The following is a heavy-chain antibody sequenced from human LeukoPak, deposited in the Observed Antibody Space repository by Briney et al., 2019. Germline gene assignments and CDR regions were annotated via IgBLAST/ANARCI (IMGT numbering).Heavy chain of an antibody. D-gene: IGHD3-3*01. J-gene: IGHJ4*02. Sequence: SETLSLTCTVSGGSISSGSYYWSWTRQPAGKGLEWIGRIYTSGSTNYNPSLKSRVTISVDTSKNQFSLKLSSVTAADTAVYYCAMSDTIFGVVIQNAHEFDYWGQGTLVTVSS. CDR1: GGSISSGSYY. CDR3: AMSDTIFGVVIQNAHEFDY. CDR2: IYTSGST. V-gene: IGHV4-61*02.